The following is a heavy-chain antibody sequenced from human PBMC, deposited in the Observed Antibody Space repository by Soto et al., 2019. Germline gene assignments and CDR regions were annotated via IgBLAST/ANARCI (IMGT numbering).Heavy chain of an antibody. D-gene: IGHD6-13*01. CDR3: AKDSDVGAAEYHFDC. CDR1: GFTFSNYA. V-gene: IGHV3-30-3*02. CDR2: ISNAGGNK. Sequence: VQLVESGGGLVKPGGSLRLSCAASGFTFSNYAMHWVRQAPGKGLEWVAVISNAGGNKNHADSVKGRFTISRDNSNNTLYLQMSSLRVDDTAVYYCAKDSDVGAAEYHFDCWGQGTLVTVSS. J-gene: IGHJ4*02.